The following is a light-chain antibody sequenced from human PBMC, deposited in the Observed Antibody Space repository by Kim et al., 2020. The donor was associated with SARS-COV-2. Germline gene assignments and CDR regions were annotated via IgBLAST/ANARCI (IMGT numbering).Light chain of an antibody. V-gene: IGKV1-27*01. J-gene: IGKJ5*01. Sequence: AAVGDRVTITCRASQGIRIYLAWYQQKPGKVPKLLIDRASNLQSGVPSRVSGSGSGTDFTLIISSLQPEDVATYYCQKYDRAPLTFGQGTRLEIK. CDR2: RAS. CDR1: QGIRIY. CDR3: QKYDRAPLT.